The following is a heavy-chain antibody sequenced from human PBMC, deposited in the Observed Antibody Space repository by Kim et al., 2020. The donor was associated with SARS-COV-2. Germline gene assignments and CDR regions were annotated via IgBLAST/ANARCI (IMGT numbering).Heavy chain of an antibody. J-gene: IGHJ6*02. CDR1: GFTFSSYG. CDR2: ISYDGSNK. D-gene: IGHD6-19*01. Sequence: GGSLRLSCAASGFTFSSYGMHWVRQAPGKGLEWVAVISYDGSNKYYADSVKGRFTISRDNSKNTLYLQMNSLRAEDTAVYYCAKDLNGLVLLWRGMDVWGQGTTVTLSS. CDR3: AKDLNGLVLLWRGMDV. V-gene: IGHV3-30*18.